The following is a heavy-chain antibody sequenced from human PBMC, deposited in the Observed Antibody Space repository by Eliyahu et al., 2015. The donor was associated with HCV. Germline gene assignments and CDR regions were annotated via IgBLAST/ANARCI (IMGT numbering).Heavy chain of an antibody. Sequence: EVQLLESGGGLVQPGGSLRLSCAASGFTFSSYPMXWVRQAPGKGLGWVSVLSGSGGSAYYADSVKGRFTISRDNSKNTLHLQMNSLRAEDTAVYYCAKIGMVRGVDFTEENWGQGTLVTVSS. CDR3: AKIGMVRGVDFTEEN. J-gene: IGHJ4*02. CDR1: GFTFSSYP. V-gene: IGHV3-23*01. D-gene: IGHD3-10*01. CDR2: LSGSGGSA.